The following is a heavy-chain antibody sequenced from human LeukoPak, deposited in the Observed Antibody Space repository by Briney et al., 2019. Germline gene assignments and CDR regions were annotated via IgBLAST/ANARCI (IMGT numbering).Heavy chain of an antibody. D-gene: IGHD2-2*01. CDR3: ARDSSSTSTYYYYYYYMDV. CDR2: INPNSGGT. V-gene: IGHV1-2*06. CDR1: GYTFTGYY. J-gene: IGHJ6*03. Sequence: RASVKVSCKASGYTFTGYYMHWVRQAPGQGLEWMGRINPNSGGTNYAQKFQGRVTMTRDTSISTAYMELSRLRSDDTAVYYCARDSSSTSTYYYYYYYMDVWGKGTTVTVSS.